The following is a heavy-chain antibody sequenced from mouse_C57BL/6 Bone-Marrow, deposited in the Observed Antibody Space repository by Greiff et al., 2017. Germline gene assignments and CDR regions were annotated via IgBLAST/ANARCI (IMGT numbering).Heavy chain of an antibody. J-gene: IGHJ1*03. Sequence: EVHLVESGGDLVKPGGSLKLSCAASGFTFSSYGMSWVRQTPDKRLEWVATISSGGSYTYYPDSVKGRFTISRDNAKNTLYLQMSSLKSEDPAMYYCARRGVVATPYWYFDVWGTGTTVTVSS. CDR2: ISSGGSYT. D-gene: IGHD1-1*01. CDR3: ARRGVVATPYWYFDV. CDR1: GFTFSSYG. V-gene: IGHV5-6*01.